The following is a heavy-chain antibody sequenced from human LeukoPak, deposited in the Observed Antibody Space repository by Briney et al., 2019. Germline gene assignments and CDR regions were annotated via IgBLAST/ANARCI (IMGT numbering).Heavy chain of an antibody. V-gene: IGHV1-24*01. CDR2: FDPEDGET. CDR1: GYTLTELS. D-gene: IGHD4-23*01. Sequence: ASVKASCKVSGYTLTELSMHWVRQAPGKGLEWMGGFDPEDGETIYAQKFQGRVTMTEDTSTDTAYMELSNLRSEDTAVYYCAAPSSAQTTVVPLNNWGQGTLVTVSS. J-gene: IGHJ4*02. CDR3: AAPSSAQTTVVPLNN.